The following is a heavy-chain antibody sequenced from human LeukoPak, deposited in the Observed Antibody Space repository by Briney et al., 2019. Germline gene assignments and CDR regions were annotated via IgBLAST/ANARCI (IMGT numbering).Heavy chain of an antibody. D-gene: IGHD2-15*01. Sequence: QTGGSLRLSCAASGFSFSSYGMSWVRQAPGKGLEWVAAISGSGDSTKHADSVKGRFTISRDNSKNMLYVQMNSLRAEDTAVYYCAKGPLGYCSGGSCPWRWFDPWGQGTLVTVSS. CDR3: AKGPLGYCSGGSCPWRWFDP. CDR1: GFSFSSYG. CDR2: ISGSGDST. V-gene: IGHV3-23*01. J-gene: IGHJ5*02.